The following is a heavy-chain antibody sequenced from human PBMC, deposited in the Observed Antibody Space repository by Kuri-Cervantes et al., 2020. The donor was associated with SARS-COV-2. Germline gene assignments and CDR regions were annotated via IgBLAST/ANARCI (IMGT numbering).Heavy chain of an antibody. CDR3: AKEGAMVRGVILAFDY. D-gene: IGHD3-10*01. Sequence: GGSLRLSCAASGFSVSNSYLSWVRQAPGKGLEWVSVIYSGGGTYYADSVKGRFTISRDNSKNTLYLQMNSLRAEDTAVYYCAKEGAMVRGVILAFDYWGQGTLVTVSS. J-gene: IGHJ4*02. V-gene: IGHV3-53*01. CDR1: GFSVSNSY. CDR2: IYSGGGT.